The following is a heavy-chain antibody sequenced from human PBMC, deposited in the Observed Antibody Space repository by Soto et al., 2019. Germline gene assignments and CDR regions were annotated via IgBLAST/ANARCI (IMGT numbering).Heavy chain of an antibody. Sequence: EEQLVESGGGLVQPGGSLRLSCAASGFTVSSNYKSWVRQAPGKGLEWVSVIYSDGTTYYADSVLGRFTISRDNSKNTLYLQMNSLRAEDTAVYYCARDSCSGGSCYWTFDYWGQGTLVTVSS. J-gene: IGHJ4*02. V-gene: IGHV3-53*04. D-gene: IGHD2-15*01. CDR2: IYSDGTT. CDR3: ARDSCSGGSCYWTFDY. CDR1: GFTVSSNY.